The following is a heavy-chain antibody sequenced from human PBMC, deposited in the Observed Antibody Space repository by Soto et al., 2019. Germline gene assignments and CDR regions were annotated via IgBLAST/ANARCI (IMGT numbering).Heavy chain of an antibody. CDR3: AKRRGYSNGEFDY. V-gene: IGHV1-18*01. J-gene: IGHJ4*02. Sequence: QVQLVQSGAEVKKPGASVKVSCKASGYTFTSYAISWVRQAPGQGLEWMGWISIYNGNTNYAQKLQGRVTMTTDTSTSTADMDLRSLRSDDTAVYYWAKRRGYSNGEFDYWGQGTLVTVSS. CDR1: GYTFTSYA. CDR2: ISIYNGNT. D-gene: IGHD5-18*01.